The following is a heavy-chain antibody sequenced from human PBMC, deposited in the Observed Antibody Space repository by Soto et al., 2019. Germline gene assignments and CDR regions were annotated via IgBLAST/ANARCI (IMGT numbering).Heavy chain of an antibody. Sequence: SETLSLTCAVYGGSFSGYYWSWIRQPPGKGLEWIGEINHSGSTNYNPSLKSRVSISVDTFKNQFSLKLRSVAGAVTAVYYCARSIFGVVIPHYYSYYIDVWGEGTTVNVSS. CDR2: INHSGST. CDR3: ARSIFGVVIPHYYSYYIDV. J-gene: IGHJ6*03. V-gene: IGHV4-34*01. D-gene: IGHD3-3*01. CDR1: GGSFSGYY.